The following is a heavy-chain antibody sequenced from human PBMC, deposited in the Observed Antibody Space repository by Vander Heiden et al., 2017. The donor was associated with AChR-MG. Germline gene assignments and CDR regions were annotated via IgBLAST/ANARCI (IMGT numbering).Heavy chain of an antibody. CDR2: ISWNSGSI. D-gene: IGHD3-9*01. J-gene: IGHJ4*02. V-gene: IGHV3-9*01. Sequence: EPQLVESGVGLVPPGSSLSLSCAASDFTFDDYAMHWVRQAPGKGLEWVSGISWNSGSIGYADSVKGRFTISRDNAKNSLYLQMNSLRAEDTALYYCAKGSGGGDDPIFNWGQGTLVTVSS. CDR3: AKGSGGGDDPIFN. CDR1: DFTFDDYA.